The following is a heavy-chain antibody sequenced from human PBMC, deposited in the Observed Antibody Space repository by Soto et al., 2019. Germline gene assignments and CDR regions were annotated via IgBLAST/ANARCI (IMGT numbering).Heavy chain of an antibody. Sequence: ASVKVSCKASGGTFSSFAINWVRQAPGQGPEWMGGTIPILGTANYAQKFRGRVTIIADETTNTASLELTSLRSEDTAVYYCARGHALDIWGQGTTVTVSS. J-gene: IGHJ6*02. CDR3: ARGHALDI. V-gene: IGHV1-69*13. CDR1: GGTFSSFA. CDR2: TIPILGTA.